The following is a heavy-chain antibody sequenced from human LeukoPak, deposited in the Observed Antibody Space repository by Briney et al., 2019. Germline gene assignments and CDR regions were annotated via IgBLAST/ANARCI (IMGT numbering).Heavy chain of an antibody. D-gene: IGHD3-10*01. CDR3: ARGSRSGSYFSYFDY. CDR1: GFTFSNYE. CDR2: ISSSGSTI. V-gene: IGHV3-48*03. J-gene: IGHJ4*02. Sequence: PGGSLRLSCAASGFTFSNYEMIWVRQAPGKGLEWVSYISSSGSTIYYADSVKGRFTISRDNAKNSLYLQMNSLRAEDTAVYYCARGSRSGSYFSYFDYWGQGTLVTVSS.